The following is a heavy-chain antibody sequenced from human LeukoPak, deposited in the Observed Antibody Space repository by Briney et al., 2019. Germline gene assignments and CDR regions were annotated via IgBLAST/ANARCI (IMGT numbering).Heavy chain of an antibody. Sequence: SETLSLTCTVSGGSISSYYWSWIRQPAGKGLEWIGRIYTSGSTNYNPSLKSRVTMSVDTSKNQFSLKLSSVTAADTAVYYCARDGVVVVPAAMRVYYYYYMDVWGKGTTVTISS. CDR2: IYTSGST. V-gene: IGHV4-4*07. J-gene: IGHJ6*03. D-gene: IGHD2-2*01. CDR1: GGSISSYY. CDR3: ARDGVVVVPAAMRVYYYYYMDV.